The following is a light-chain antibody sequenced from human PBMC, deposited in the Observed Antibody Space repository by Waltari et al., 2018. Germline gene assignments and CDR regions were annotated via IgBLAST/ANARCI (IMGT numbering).Light chain of an antibody. V-gene: IGKV3-20*01. CDR1: QYLSSSP. CDR2: GAS. CDR3: QQYGTSPPYT. J-gene: IGKJ2*01. Sequence: EVAATQSPGTLSLSSGERAPLFCWASQYLSSSPLDWYQQAPGQAPRLLISGASSRSTCIPARFSCRWSWTVFPLTISRLVPEDFVLYYCQQYGTSPPYTFCQGTKLEL.